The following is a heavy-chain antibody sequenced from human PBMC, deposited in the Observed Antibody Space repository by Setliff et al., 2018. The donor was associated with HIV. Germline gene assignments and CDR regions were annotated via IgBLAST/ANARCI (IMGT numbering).Heavy chain of an antibody. CDR3: ARHYPRSDDAFDI. V-gene: IGHV1-69*10. CDR1: GGMFSNYA. CDR2: LTPVIGIA. Sequence: SVKVSCKASGGMFSNYAINWVRQAPGQGLEWMGGLTPVIGIAVYAQKFQGRVTLTADTSTSTAYMDLSSLKSDDTAVYYCARHYPRSDDAFDIWGQGTMVTVSS. J-gene: IGHJ3*02. D-gene: IGHD6-19*01.